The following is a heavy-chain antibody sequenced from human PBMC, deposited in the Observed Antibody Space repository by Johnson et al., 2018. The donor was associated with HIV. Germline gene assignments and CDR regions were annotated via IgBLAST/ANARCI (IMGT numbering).Heavy chain of an antibody. D-gene: IGHD4-11*01. J-gene: IGHJ3*02. CDR3: AKDTYSHRLTVTESGFDI. CDR2: ISWNSGSI. CDR1: GFTFDDYA. Sequence: EVQLLESGGGVVQPGRSLRLSCAASGFTFDDYAMHWVRQAPGKGLEWVSGISWNSGSIAYADSVKGRFTISRDNAKNSLYVQMNSLRAEDTAVYYCAKDTYSHRLTVTESGFDIWGQGTMVTVSS. V-gene: IGHV3-9*01.